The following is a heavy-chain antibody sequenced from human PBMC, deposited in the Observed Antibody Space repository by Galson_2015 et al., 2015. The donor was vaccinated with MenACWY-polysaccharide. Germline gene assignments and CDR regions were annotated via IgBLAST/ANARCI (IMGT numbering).Heavy chain of an antibody. CDR1: GFTFSSYW. J-gene: IGHJ4*02. V-gene: IGHV3-74*01. CDR2: ISSDGSST. CDR3: ARVQGVYSNDWHHPYYFDY. D-gene: IGHD6-13*01. Sequence: SLRLSCAASGFTFSSYWMHWVRQVPGRGLVWVSRISSDGSSTSYADSVKGRFTISRDNAKNTLHLQMNSLRVEGTAVYYCARVQGVYSNDWHHPYYFDYWGQGTLVTVSS.